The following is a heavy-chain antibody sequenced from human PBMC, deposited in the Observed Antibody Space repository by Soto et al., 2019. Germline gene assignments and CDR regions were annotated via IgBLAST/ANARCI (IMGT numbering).Heavy chain of an antibody. CDR1: GFTFSSYG. J-gene: IGHJ4*02. Sequence: QVQLVESGGGVVQPGRSLRLSCAASGFTFSSYGMHWVRQAPGKGLEWVAVISYDGSNKYYADSVKGRFTISRDNSKNTLYLQMNSLRAEDTAVYYCAKEPVPEQWLTMYYFDYWGQGTLVTVSS. V-gene: IGHV3-30*18. CDR3: AKEPVPEQWLTMYYFDY. D-gene: IGHD6-19*01. CDR2: ISYDGSNK.